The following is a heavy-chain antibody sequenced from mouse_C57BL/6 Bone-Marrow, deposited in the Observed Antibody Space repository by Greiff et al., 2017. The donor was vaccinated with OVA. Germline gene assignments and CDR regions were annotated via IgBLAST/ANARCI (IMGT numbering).Heavy chain of an antibody. CDR3: ASLYGSKYFDV. Sequence: VQLQQSGPGLVQPSQSLSITCTVSGFSLTSYGVHWVRQSPGKGLEWLGVIWSGGSTDYNAAFISRLSISKDNSKSQVFFKMNSLQADDTAIYYCASLYGSKYFDVWGTGTTVTVSS. D-gene: IGHD1-1*01. V-gene: IGHV2-2*01. CDR1: GFSLTSYG. J-gene: IGHJ1*03. CDR2: IWSGGST.